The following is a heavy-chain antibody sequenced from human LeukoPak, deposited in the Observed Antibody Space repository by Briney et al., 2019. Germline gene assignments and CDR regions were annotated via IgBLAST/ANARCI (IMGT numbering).Heavy chain of an antibody. CDR3: AKLWSAYYFDS. V-gene: IGHV3-23*01. Sequence: PGGSLRLSCAASGFTFSSYAMSWVRQAPGKGLEWVSVISGSGGSTYYADSVKGRFTISRDNSKNTVYLQMNSLRAEDTAIYYCAKLWSAYYFDSWGQGTLVTVSS. CDR2: ISGSGGST. D-gene: IGHD3-3*01. J-gene: IGHJ5*01. CDR1: GFTFSSYA.